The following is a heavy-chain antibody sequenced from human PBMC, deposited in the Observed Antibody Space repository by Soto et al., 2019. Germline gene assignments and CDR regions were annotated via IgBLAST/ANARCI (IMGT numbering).Heavy chain of an antibody. Sequence: QVQLVQSGAEVKKPGSSVKVSCKASGGTFSSYTISWVRQAPGQGLEWMGRIIPILGIANYAQKFQGRVTITADKSTSTAYRELSSLRSEDTAVYYCASEVGISVAGNFDYWGQGTLVTVSS. J-gene: IGHJ4*02. V-gene: IGHV1-69*02. CDR3: ASEVGISVAGNFDY. D-gene: IGHD6-19*01. CDR1: GGTFSSYT. CDR2: IIPILGIA.